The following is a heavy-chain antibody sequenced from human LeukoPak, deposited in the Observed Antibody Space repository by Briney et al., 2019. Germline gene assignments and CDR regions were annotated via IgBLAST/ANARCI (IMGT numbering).Heavy chain of an antibody. CDR3: ARADGGYYYYMDV. CDR2: IYYSGST. J-gene: IGHJ6*03. CDR1: GGSISSYY. V-gene: IGHV4-59*06. D-gene: IGHD3-10*01. Sequence: PSETLSLTCTVSGGSISSYYWSWIRQHPGKGLEWIGYIYYSGSTYYNPSLKSRVTISVDTSKNQFSLKLSSVTAADTAVYYCARADGGYYYYMDVWGKGTTVTVSS.